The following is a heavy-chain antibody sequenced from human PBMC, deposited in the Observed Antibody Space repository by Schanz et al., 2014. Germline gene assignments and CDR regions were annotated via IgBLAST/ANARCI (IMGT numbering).Heavy chain of an antibody. CDR3: ARKMKLGVYGGKGHDSLDI. CDR2: INSVGSNT. Sequence: EVQLVQSGGGLVQPGGSLRLSCAASGFTFSSHWMHWVRQDPGKGLVWVARINSVGSNTDYADSVTGRFTISRDNAKNTLYLQMNTLRAEDTSVYYCARKMKLGVYGGKGHDSLDIWGQGTIVNVSS. V-gene: IGHV3-74*01. CDR1: GFTFSSHW. J-gene: IGHJ3*02. D-gene: IGHD4-17*01.